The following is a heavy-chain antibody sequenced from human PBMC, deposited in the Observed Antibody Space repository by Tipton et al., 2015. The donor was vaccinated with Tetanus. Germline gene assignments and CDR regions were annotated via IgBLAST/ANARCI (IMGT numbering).Heavy chain of an antibody. CDR2: INRDGSDK. CDR1: GFIFNNYW. J-gene: IGHJ6*03. CDR3: ARDRGEDWTNFYYMDV. V-gene: IGHV3-7*01. D-gene: IGHD3/OR15-3a*01. Sequence: SLRLSCSASGFIFNNYWMSWVRQAPGKGLEWVANINRDGSDKYYVDSVKGRFTISRDEAKNSLYLQMSSLRVGDTAVYYCARDRGEDWTNFYYMDVWGKGATVTVSS.